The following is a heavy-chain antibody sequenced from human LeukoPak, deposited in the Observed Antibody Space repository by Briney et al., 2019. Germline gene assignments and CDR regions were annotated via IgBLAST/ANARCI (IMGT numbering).Heavy chain of an antibody. J-gene: IGHJ5*02. D-gene: IGHD5-18*01. CDR1: GGSFSGYY. CDR3: ARTLWIQLWFESWFDP. V-gene: IGHV4-34*01. Sequence: PSETLSLTCAVYGGSFSGYYWSWIRQPPGKGLEWIGEINHSGSTNYNPSLKSRVTISVDTSKNQFSLKLSSVTAADTAVYYCARTLWIQLWFESWFDPWGQGTLVTVSS. CDR2: INHSGST.